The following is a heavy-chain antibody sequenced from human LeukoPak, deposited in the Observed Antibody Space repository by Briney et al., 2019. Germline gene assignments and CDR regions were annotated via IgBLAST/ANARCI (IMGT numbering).Heavy chain of an antibody. V-gene: IGHV3-30*18. J-gene: IGHJ4*02. D-gene: IGHD5-18*01. CDR3: AKDGGYSYGCLDY. CDR2: MSYDGSNK. CDR1: GFTFSSYG. Sequence: GGSLRLSCAASGFTFSSYGMHWVRQAPGKGLEWVAVMSYDGSNKYYADSVKGRFTISRDNSKNTLYLQMNSLRAEGTAVYYCAKDGGYSYGCLDYWGQGTLVTVSS.